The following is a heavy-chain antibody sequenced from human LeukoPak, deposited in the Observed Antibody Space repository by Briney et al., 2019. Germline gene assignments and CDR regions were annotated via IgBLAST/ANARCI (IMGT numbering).Heavy chain of an antibody. V-gene: IGHV1-58*01. CDR3: AAGPYDFWSGSAYGMDV. D-gene: IGHD3-3*01. CDR1: GFTFTSSA. Sequence: ASVKVSCKASGFTFTSSAVQWVRQARGQRLEWIGWIVVGSGNTNYAQKFQVRVTITRDMSTSTAYMELSSLRSEDTAVYYCAAGPYDFWSGSAYGMDVWGQGTTVTVSS. CDR2: IVVGSGNT. J-gene: IGHJ6*02.